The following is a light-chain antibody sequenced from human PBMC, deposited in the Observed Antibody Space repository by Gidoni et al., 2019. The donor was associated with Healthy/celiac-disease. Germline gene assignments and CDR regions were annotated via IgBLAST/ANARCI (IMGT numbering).Light chain of an antibody. Sequence: EIVLTQSPATLSLSPGERATLSCRASQSVSSYLAWYQQKPGQAPRLLIYDAANRATGIPARFSGRGSGTDFTLTISSLEPEDFAVYYGQQRSNWPLTFGGGTKVEIK. CDR2: DAA. CDR1: QSVSSY. J-gene: IGKJ4*01. V-gene: IGKV3-11*01. CDR3: QQRSNWPLT.